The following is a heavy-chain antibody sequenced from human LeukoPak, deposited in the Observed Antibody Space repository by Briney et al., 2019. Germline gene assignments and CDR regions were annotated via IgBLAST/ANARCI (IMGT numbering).Heavy chain of an antibody. V-gene: IGHV1-69*13. Sequence: ASVKVSCKASGYTFTSYGISWVRQAPGQGLEWMGGIIPIFGTANYAQKFQGRVTITADESTSTAYMELSSLRSEDTAVYYCARVVPAAIRGAFDIWGQGTMVTVSS. CDR2: IIPIFGTA. CDR3: ARVVPAAIRGAFDI. CDR1: GYTFTSYG. D-gene: IGHD2-2*02. J-gene: IGHJ3*02.